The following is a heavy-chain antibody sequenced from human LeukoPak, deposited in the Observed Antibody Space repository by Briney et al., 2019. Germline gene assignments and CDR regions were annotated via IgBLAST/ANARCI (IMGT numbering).Heavy chain of an antibody. J-gene: IGHJ4*02. V-gene: IGHV1-46*01. CDR1: GYTFTSYY. Sequence: ASVKVSCKASGYTFTSYYMHWVRQAPGQGLEWMGLINPTGGSTGYAQKFQGRVTMTEDTSTDTAYMELSSLRSEDTAVYYCATYPPYYYDSSDLAWLDYWGQGTLVTVSS. D-gene: IGHD3-22*01. CDR3: ATYPPYYYDSSDLAWLDY. CDR2: INPTGGST.